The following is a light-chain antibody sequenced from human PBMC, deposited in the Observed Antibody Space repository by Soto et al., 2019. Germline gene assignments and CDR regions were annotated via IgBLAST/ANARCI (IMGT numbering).Light chain of an antibody. CDR3: QQYRNWPLT. V-gene: IGKV3-15*01. J-gene: IGKJ4*01. CDR2: GAS. CDR1: QSVNNN. Sequence: ETLMTQSPATLSVSPGERATLSCRASQSVNNNLAWYQQKLGQAPRVLIYGASTRATGIPARFSGSGSGTEFTLTIDSLQSDDFAVYLCQQYRNWPLTFGGGTKVDIK.